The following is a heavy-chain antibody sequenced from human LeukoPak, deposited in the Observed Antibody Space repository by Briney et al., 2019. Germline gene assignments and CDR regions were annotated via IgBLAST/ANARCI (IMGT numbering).Heavy chain of an antibody. D-gene: IGHD2-8*01. CDR1: GTSFSGSY. J-gene: IGHJ3*02. CDR2: INHGGTT. CDR3: AREACTNGNCDAFDI. V-gene: IGHV4-34*01. Sequence: SETLSLTCAVFGTSFSGSYRSWIRQSPGRGLEWIGEINHGGTTNYNPSLESRVTMSVDTSKNQFSLRLSSVTAADTAVYYCAREACTNGNCDAFDIWGQGTVVTVSS.